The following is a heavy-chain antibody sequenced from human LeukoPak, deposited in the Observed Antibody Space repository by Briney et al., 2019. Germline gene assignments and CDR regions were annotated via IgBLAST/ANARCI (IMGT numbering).Heavy chain of an antibody. Sequence: QAGGSLRLSCAASGFTFSSYWMSWVRQAPGKGLEWVANIKQDGSEKYYVDSVKGRFTISRDNAKNSLYLQMNGLRAEDTAVYYCARGLSIAAAGWGNYYYGMDVWGQGTTVTVSS. D-gene: IGHD6-13*01. CDR1: GFTFSSYW. CDR3: ARGLSIAAAGWGNYYYGMDV. J-gene: IGHJ6*02. V-gene: IGHV3-7*01. CDR2: IKQDGSEK.